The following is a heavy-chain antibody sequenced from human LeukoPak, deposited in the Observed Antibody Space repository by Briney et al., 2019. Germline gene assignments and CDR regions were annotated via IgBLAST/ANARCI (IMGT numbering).Heavy chain of an antibody. V-gene: IGHV3-30-3*01. D-gene: IGHD5-24*01. J-gene: IGHJ6*02. Sequence: GGSLRLSCAASGFTFSSYAMHWVRQAPGKGLEWVAVISYDGSNKYYADSVKGRFTISRDNFKNTLYLQMNSLRAEDTAVYYCARDGYNLYGMDVWGQGTTVTVSS. CDR1: GFTFSSYA. CDR2: ISYDGSNK. CDR3: ARDGYNLYGMDV.